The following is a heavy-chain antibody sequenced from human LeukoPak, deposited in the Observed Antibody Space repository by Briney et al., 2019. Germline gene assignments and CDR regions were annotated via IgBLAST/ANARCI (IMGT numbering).Heavy chain of an antibody. Sequence: GGSLSLSCAASGFTFSSYAMSWVRQAPGKGPEWVPAISGSGGSTYYADSVKGRFTISRDNSKNTLYLQMNSLRAEDTAVYYCARVVPAAMGVYWGQGTLVTVSS. J-gene: IGHJ4*02. D-gene: IGHD2-2*01. CDR3: ARVVPAAMGVY. V-gene: IGHV3-23*01. CDR2: ISGSGGST. CDR1: GFTFSSYA.